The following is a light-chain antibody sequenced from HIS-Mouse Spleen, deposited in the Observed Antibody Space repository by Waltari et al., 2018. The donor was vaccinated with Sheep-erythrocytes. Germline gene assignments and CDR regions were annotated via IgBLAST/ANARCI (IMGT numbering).Light chain of an antibody. CDR2: GGS. CDR1: SSDVGSYNL. CDR3: CSYAGSSTPWV. V-gene: IGLV2-23*01. Sequence: QSALTQPASVSGSPGQSITISCTGTSSDVGSYNLVSWYQQHPGKAPKLMFYGGSKRPSGFSNRFSGSKAGNTASLTISGLQAEDEADYYCCSYAGSSTPWVFGGGTKLTVL. J-gene: IGLJ3*02.